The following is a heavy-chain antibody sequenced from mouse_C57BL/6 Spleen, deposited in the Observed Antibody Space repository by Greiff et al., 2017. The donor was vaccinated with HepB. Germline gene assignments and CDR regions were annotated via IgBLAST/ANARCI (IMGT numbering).Heavy chain of an antibody. CDR3: ARPDGSSWGYFDV. V-gene: IGHV1-81*01. CDR1: GYTFTSYG. CDR2: IYPRSGNT. Sequence: VKLQESGAELARPGASVKLSCKASGYTFTSYGISWVKQRTGQGLEWIGEIYPRSGNTYYNEKFKGKATLTADKSSSTAYMELRSLTSEDSAVYFCARPDGSSWGYFDVWGTGTTVTVSS. D-gene: IGHD1-1*01. J-gene: IGHJ1*03.